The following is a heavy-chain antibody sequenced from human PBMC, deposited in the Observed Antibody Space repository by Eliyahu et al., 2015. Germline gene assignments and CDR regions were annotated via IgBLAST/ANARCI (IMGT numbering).Heavy chain of an antibody. CDR3: ASTGSRLRYCTNGVCSPYYFDY. Sequence: QLQLQESGPGLVKPSETLSLTCTVSGGPXXSXSYXWGWXRXPPGKGLEWIGSIYYSGGTYYNPSLKSRVTISVDTSKNQFSLKLSSVTAADTAVYYCASTGSRLRYCTNGVCSPYYFDYWGQGTLVTVSS. V-gene: IGHV4-39*01. D-gene: IGHD2-8*01. CDR2: IYYSGGT. J-gene: IGHJ4*02. CDR1: GGPXXSXSYX.